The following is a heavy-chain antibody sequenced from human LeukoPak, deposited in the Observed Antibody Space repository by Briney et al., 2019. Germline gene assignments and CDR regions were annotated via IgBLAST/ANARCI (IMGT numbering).Heavy chain of an antibody. J-gene: IGHJ4*02. D-gene: IGHD6-6*01. CDR3: ARDAFIAATHGWSDY. V-gene: IGHV1-2*02. CDR1: GYTFTGYY. CDR2: INPNSGGT. Sequence: ASVKVSCKASGYTFTGYYMHWVRLAPGQGLEWMGWINPNSGGTNYAQKFQGRVTMTRDTFISTAYMELSRLRSDDTAVYYCARDAFIAATHGWSDYWGQGTPVTVSS.